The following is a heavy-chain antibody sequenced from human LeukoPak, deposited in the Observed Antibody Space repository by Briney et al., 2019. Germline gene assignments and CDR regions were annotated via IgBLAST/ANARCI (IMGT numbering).Heavy chain of an antibody. Sequence: PSETLSLTCTVSGYSISSGYYWGWIRQPPGKGLEWIGSIYHSGSTNYNPSLKSRVTISVDTSKNQFSLKLSSVTAADTAVYYCAREIAVAGTSGFDYWGQGTLVTVSS. D-gene: IGHD6-19*01. CDR3: AREIAVAGTSGFDY. CDR1: GYSISSGYY. V-gene: IGHV4-38-2*02. CDR2: IYHSGST. J-gene: IGHJ4*02.